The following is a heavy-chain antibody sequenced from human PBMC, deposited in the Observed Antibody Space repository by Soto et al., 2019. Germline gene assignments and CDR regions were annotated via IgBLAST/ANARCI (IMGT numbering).Heavy chain of an antibody. CDR2: IYPGDSDT. Sequence: GESLKISCKGSGYSFTSYWIGWVRQMPGKGLGWMGIIYPGDSDTRYSPSFQGQVTISADKSISTAYLQWSSLKASDTAMYYCASLNYDFWSGSPSDNWFDPWGQGTLVTVSS. V-gene: IGHV5-51*01. D-gene: IGHD3-3*01. CDR3: ASLNYDFWSGSPSDNWFDP. J-gene: IGHJ5*02. CDR1: GYSFTSYW.